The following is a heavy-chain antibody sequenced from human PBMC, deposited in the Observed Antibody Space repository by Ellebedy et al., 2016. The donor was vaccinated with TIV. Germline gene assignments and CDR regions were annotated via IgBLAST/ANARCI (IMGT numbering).Heavy chain of an antibody. D-gene: IGHD2-21*02. CDR2: INPNGGGT. Sequence: ASVKVSCKTSGYSFTTYYMHWVRQAPGQGFEWLGIINPNGGGTTFAQKFQGRISMTRDTSTSTVDMELKGLTSEDTAVYYCARPRETYCGGDCPFDYWGQGTLVTVSS. J-gene: IGHJ4*02. CDR3: ARPRETYCGGDCPFDY. CDR1: GYSFTTYY. V-gene: IGHV1-46*01.